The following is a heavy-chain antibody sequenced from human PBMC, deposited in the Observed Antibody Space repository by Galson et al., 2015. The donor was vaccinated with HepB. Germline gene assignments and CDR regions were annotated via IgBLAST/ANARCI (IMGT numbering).Heavy chain of an antibody. CDR2: ISDSAGST. Sequence: LRLSCAASGFTSSSYAMNWVRQAPGKGLEWVSTISDSAGSTYYADSVKGRFTISRDNSKNTLFLQMNSLRAEDTAVYYCAKGEGGWELNPFDYWGQGTLVTVSS. J-gene: IGHJ4*02. D-gene: IGHD1-26*01. CDR3: AKGEGGWELNPFDY. CDR1: GFTSSSYA. V-gene: IGHV3-23*01.